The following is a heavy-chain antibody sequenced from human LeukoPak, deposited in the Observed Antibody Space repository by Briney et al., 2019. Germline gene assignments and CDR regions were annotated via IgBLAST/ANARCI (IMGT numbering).Heavy chain of an antibody. D-gene: IGHD3-9*01. CDR1: GYTFTIYD. CDR3: ATSNPHYDMSMDV. CDR2: MNPNSGNT. Sequence: ASGKVSCKASGYTFTIYDIIGVRHATGQGVEWMGGMNPNSGNTCYAQKFQGRVTIPRLTSLSTAYMELSSLRSEDTGVYYCATSNPHYDMSMDVSGKGTPVTMSS. J-gene: IGHJ6*03. V-gene: IGHV1-8*01.